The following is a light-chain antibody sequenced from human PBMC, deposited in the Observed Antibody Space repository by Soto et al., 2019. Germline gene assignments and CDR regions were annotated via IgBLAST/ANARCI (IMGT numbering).Light chain of an antibody. Sequence: EIVMTQSPATLSVSPGERATLSCRASQSVSSNLAWYQQKPGQTPRLLISGASTRATDIPARFSGSGSGTEFTLTISSLQPEDFAIYYCQQYTQWPITFGQGTRLEIK. CDR2: GAS. CDR1: QSVSSN. CDR3: QQYTQWPIT. J-gene: IGKJ5*01. V-gene: IGKV3-15*01.